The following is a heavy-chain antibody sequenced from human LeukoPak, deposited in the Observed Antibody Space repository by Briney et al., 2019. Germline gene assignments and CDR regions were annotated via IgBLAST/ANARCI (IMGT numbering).Heavy chain of an antibody. CDR2: ISGSGGST. Sequence: GGSLRLSCAASGFTFSDYYMSWIRQAPGKGLEWVSAISGSGGSTYYADSVKGRFTISRDNSKNTLYLQMNSLRAEDTAVYYCAKGCATGWFDPWGQGTLVTVSS. V-gene: IGHV3-23*01. D-gene: IGHD1-26*01. CDR3: AKGCATGWFDP. J-gene: IGHJ5*02. CDR1: GFTFSDYY.